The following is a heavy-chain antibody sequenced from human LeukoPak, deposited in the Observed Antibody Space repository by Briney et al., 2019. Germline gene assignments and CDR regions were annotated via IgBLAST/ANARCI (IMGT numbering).Heavy chain of an antibody. V-gene: IGHV4-59*01. CDR1: GGSINNYY. D-gene: IGHD3/OR15-3a*01. CDR3: ARAFGTPFDY. J-gene: IGHJ4*02. CDR2: IYYSGST. Sequence: SETLSLTCTISGGSINNYYWSWIRQPPGKGLEWIGYIYYSGSTNYNPSLKSRVTISVDTSKNQFSLKLSSVTAADTAVYYCARAFGTPFDYWGQGTLVTVSS.